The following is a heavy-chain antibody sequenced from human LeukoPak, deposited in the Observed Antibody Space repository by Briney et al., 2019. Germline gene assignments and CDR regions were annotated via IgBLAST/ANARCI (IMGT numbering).Heavy chain of an antibody. D-gene: IGHD2-2*02. CDR1: GGSIGSYD. CDR3: ATQRGDCNSINCYIDR. Sequence: SETLSLTCTVSGGSIGSYDWSWIRQPPGKGLEWIGYIYTSGTNNYNPSLKSRVTKSVDRSKNQFSVKLSSATAADTAVYYCATQRGDCNSINCYIDRWGQGTLVTVSS. J-gene: IGHJ5*02. V-gene: IGHV4-4*09. CDR2: IYTSGTN.